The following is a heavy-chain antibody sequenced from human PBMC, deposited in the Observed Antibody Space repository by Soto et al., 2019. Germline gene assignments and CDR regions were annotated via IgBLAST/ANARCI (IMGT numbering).Heavy chain of an antibody. V-gene: IGHV3-15*01. CDR1: GFTFSNAW. CDR2: IKSKTDGGTT. Sequence: EVQLVESGGGLVKPGGSLRLSCAASGFTFSNAWMSWVRQAPGKGLEWVGRIKSKTDGGTTDYAAPVKGRFTISRDESKNTLYLQMNSLKTEDTAVYYCTTDAPYYGSGSYSTWGQGTLVTVSS. J-gene: IGHJ5*02. CDR3: TTDAPYYGSGSYST. D-gene: IGHD3-10*01.